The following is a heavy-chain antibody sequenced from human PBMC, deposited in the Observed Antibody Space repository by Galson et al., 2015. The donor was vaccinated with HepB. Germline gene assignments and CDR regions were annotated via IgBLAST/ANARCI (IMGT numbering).Heavy chain of an antibody. D-gene: IGHD1-20*01. CDR3: ARQQDNWAFDY. J-gene: IGHJ4*02. CDR1: GGTFSSYA. Sequence: SVKVSCKASGGTFSSYAISWVRQAPGQGLEWMGRIIPILGIANYAQKFQGRVTITADKSTSTAYMELSSLRSEDTAVYYCARQQDNWAFDYWGQGTLVTVSS. CDR2: IIPILGIA. V-gene: IGHV1-69*04.